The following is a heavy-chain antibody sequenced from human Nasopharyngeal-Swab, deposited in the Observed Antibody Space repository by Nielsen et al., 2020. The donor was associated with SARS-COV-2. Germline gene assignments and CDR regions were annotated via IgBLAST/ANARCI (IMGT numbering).Heavy chain of an antibody. CDR1: GYTFTGYY. D-gene: IGHD6-13*01. J-gene: IGHJ5*02. CDR3: ARPLGSSPSNWFDP. CDR2: INPNSGGT. Sequence: ASVKVSCKASGYTFTGYYMHWVRQAPGQGLEWMGRINPNSGGTNYAQKFQDRVTMTRDTSISTAYMELSRLRSDDTAVYYCARPLGSSPSNWFDPWGQGTLVTVSS. V-gene: IGHV1-2*06.